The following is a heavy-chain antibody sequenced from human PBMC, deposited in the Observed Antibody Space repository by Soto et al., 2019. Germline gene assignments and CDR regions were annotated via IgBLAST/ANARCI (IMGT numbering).Heavy chain of an antibody. CDR2: IYHSGST. CDR1: GGSISSSNW. Sequence: PSETLSLTCAVSGGSISSSNWWSWVRQPPGKGLEWNGEIYHSGSTNYNPSLKSLVTISVDKSKNQFSLKLSFVTAADTAVYYCARAAGGGITGTTVPSNYYYYGMDVWGQGTTVTVSS. J-gene: IGHJ6*02. D-gene: IGHD1-7*01. V-gene: IGHV4-4*02. CDR3: ARAAGGGITGTTVPSNYYYYGMDV.